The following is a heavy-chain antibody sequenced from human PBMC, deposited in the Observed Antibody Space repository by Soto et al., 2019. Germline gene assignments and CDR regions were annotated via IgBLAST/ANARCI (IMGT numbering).Heavy chain of an antibody. J-gene: IGHJ6*02. Sequence: SVKVSCKASGGTFSSYAISWVRQAPGQGLEWMGGIIPIFGTANYAQKFQGRVTITADESTSTAYMELSSLRSEDTAVYYCARVRDPEYSSSHPYDVWGQGTTVTVSS. V-gene: IGHV1-69*13. CDR3: ARVRDPEYSSSHPYDV. D-gene: IGHD6-6*01. CDR2: IIPIFGTA. CDR1: GGTFSSYA.